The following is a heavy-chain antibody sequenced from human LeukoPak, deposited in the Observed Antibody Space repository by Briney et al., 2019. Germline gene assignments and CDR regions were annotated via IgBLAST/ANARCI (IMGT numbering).Heavy chain of an antibody. V-gene: IGHV4-61*01. CDR2: IYYSRST. CDR3: ARAIVVPAAAGGYYFDY. J-gene: IGHJ4*02. D-gene: IGHD2-2*01. CDR1: GGSVSSGSYY. Sequence: SETLSLTCTVSGGSVSSGSYYWSWIRQPPGKGLEWIGYIYYSRSTNYNPSLKSRVTISVDTSKDQFSLKLSSVTAADTAVYYCARAIVVPAAAGGYYFDYWGQGTLVTVSS.